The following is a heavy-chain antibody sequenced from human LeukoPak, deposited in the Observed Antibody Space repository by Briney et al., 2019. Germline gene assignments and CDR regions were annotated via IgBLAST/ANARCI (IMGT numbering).Heavy chain of an antibody. CDR2: ISSSSSTI. J-gene: IGHJ3*02. CDR3: ASPYSSSWFDAFDT. V-gene: IGHV3-48*01. CDR1: GFTFSSYS. Sequence: GGSLRLSCAASGFTFSSYSMNWVRQAPGKGLEWVSYISSSSSTIYYADSVKGRFTISRDNAKNSLYLQMNSLRAEDTAVYYCASPYSSSWFDAFDTWGQGTMVTVSS. D-gene: IGHD6-13*01.